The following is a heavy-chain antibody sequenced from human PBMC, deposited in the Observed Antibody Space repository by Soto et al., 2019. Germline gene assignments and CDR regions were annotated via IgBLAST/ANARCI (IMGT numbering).Heavy chain of an antibody. CDR2: IYWNDDR. CDR1: GISLGTGGVG. D-gene: IGHD5-12*01. CDR3: AHTTTTWIEESPSFSYGMGV. V-gene: IGHV2-5*01. J-gene: IGHJ6*02. Sequence: SGPTLVNPTQTLTLTCTFSGISLGTGGVGVGWIRQPPGKALEWLTLIYWNDDRRYSPSLKSRLTITKDTSKNQVVLTMTNLDPVDTGTYYCAHTTTTWIEESPSFSYGMGVWGQGTTVTVSS.